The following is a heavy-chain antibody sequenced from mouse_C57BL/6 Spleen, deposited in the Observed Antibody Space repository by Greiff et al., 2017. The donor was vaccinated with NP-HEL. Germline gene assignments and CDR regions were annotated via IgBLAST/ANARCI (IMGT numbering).Heavy chain of an antibody. CDR3: ARHYYGYFDV. V-gene: IGHV5-12*01. Sequence: EVMLVESGGGLVQPGGSLKLSCAASGFTFSDYYMYWVRQTPEKRLEWVAYISNGGGSTYYPDTVKGRFTISRDNAKNTLYLQMSRLKSEDTAMYYCARHYYGYFDVWGTGTTVTVSS. CDR1: GFTFSDYY. J-gene: IGHJ1*03. CDR2: ISNGGGST.